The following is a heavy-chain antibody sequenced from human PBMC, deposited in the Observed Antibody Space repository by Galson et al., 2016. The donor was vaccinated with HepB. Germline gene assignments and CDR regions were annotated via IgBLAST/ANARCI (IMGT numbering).Heavy chain of an antibody. J-gene: IGHJ4*02. Sequence: SETLSLTCYVSGGSIRSNRYYWGWIRQPPGKGLEWIGSIYNSGTTYYSPSLKSRILMSVDTSNNHFSLRLRSVTAPDTAVCYCARHAMRATAAGPGYFDFWGQGKPVTVSS. V-gene: IGHV4-39*01. CDR3: ARHAMRATAAGPGYFDF. CDR2: IYNSGTT. CDR1: GGSIRSNRYY. D-gene: IGHD6-13*01.